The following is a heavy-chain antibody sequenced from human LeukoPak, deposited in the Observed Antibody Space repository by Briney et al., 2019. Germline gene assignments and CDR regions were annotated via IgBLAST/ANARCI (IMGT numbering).Heavy chain of an antibody. CDR2: INPSSGST. CDR3: AREVDYSSXWRTRAHDY. Sequence: ASVKVSCTASGYTFTSYHMHWVRQAPGQGLEWMGIINPSSGSTSYAQKFQGRVTMTRDTSTSTVYMELSSLRSEDTAVYYCAREVDYSSXWRTRAHDYWGQGTLVTVSS. D-gene: IGHD6-13*01. J-gene: IGHJ4*02. V-gene: IGHV1-46*01. CDR1: GYTFTSYH.